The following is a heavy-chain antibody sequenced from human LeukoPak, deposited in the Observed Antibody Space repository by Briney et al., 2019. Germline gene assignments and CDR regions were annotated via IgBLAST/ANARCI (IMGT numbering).Heavy chain of an antibody. CDR2: ITSGTTYI. V-gene: IGHV3-21*01. J-gene: IGHJ4*02. D-gene: IGHD6-6*01. CDR1: GGSISSSS. CDR3: ARWPYSSSYYFDY. Sequence: PSETLSLTCTVSGGSISSSSYYWGWIRQPPGKGLEWVSSITSGTTYIYYADSVRGRFTLSRDNAKNSLYLQMNSLRAEDTAVYYCARWPYSSSYYFDYWGQGTLVTVSS.